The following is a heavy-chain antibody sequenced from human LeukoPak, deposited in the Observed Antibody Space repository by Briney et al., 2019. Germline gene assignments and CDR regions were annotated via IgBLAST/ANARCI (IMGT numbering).Heavy chain of an antibody. D-gene: IGHD4-23*01. V-gene: IGHV3-23*01. CDR1: GFTFSSYA. J-gene: IGHJ4*02. CDR2: ISGSGGST. CDR3: ARESHGGNSVY. Sequence: GGSLRLPCAASGFTFSSYAMSWVRQAPGKGLEWVSAISGSGGSTYYADSVKGRFTISRDNSKNTLYLQMNSLRAEDTAVYYCARESHGGNSVYWGQGTLVTVSS.